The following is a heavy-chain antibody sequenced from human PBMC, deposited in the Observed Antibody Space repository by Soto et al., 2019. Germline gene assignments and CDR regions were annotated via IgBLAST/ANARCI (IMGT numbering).Heavy chain of an antibody. V-gene: IGHV4-59*01. CDR3: ARGGRIGEWFDP. CDR2: ISYSGTT. Sequence: QVQLQESGPGLVKPSETLSLTCTVSGGSISSYYWSWIRHPPGKGLEWIGYISYSGTTNYNHSLKSRVSISVDTSKNQFSLKLTSVTAADTAVYNCARGGRIGEWFDPWGQGTLVTVSS. CDR1: GGSISSYY. D-gene: IGHD3-10*01. J-gene: IGHJ5*02.